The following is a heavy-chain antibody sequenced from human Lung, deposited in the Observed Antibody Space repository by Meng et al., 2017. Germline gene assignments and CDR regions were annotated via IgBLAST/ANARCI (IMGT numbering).Heavy chain of an antibody. Sequence: QVQLVQSGAEGKKPGASAKVACKAAGGTVSRDSFSWVRQAPGQGLEWMGRIIPILERANYAQKFQGRVTITADISTTTAYMEMRSLRSEDTAVYYCASAMGNYVPATNEWTPSYFDYWGRGTLVTVSS. CDR3: ASAMGNYVPATNEWTPSYFDY. D-gene: IGHD3-16*01. V-gene: IGHV1-69*02. CDR2: IIPILERA. CDR1: GGTVSRDS. J-gene: IGHJ4*02.